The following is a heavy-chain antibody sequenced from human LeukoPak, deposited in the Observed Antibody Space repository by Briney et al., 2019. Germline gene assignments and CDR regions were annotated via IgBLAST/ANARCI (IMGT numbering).Heavy chain of an antibody. Sequence: PSETLSLTCAVYGGSFSGYCWSWIRQPPGKGLEWIGEINHSGSTNYNPSLKSRVTISVDTSKNQFSLKLSSVTAADTAVYYCASSPRRYDFWSGYPRQTFDYWGQGTLVTVSS. D-gene: IGHD3-3*01. CDR1: GGSFSGYC. CDR3: ASSPRRYDFWSGYPRQTFDY. V-gene: IGHV4-34*01. J-gene: IGHJ4*02. CDR2: INHSGST.